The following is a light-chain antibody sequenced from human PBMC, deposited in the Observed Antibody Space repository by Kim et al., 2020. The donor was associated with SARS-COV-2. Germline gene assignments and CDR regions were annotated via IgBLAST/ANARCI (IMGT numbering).Light chain of an antibody. CDR3: QQYNNWPVT. V-gene: IGKV3-15*01. CDR2: GAS. J-gene: IGKJ2*01. Sequence: EIVMTQSPDTLSVSPGERVTLSCRASQSVDGDLAWYHQKPGQAPRLLIYGASTRATGVPASFSGSGSGTEFTITISSLQSEDFATYYCQQYNNWPVTFGQGTKLEI. CDR1: QSVDGD.